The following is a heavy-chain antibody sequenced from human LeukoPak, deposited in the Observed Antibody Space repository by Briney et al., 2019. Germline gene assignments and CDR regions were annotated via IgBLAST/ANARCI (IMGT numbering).Heavy chain of an antibody. CDR3: ARENPDFWSGTLYYYYMDV. V-gene: IGHV4-59*12. CDR1: GGSISNYY. Sequence: SETLSLTCTVSGGSISNYYWSWIRQPPGKGLEWVGYIYYSGSTNYNPSLKSRVTISVDTSKNQFSLKLSSVTAADTAVYYCARENPDFWSGTLYYYYMDVWGKGTTVTVSS. J-gene: IGHJ6*03. D-gene: IGHD3-3*01. CDR2: IYYSGST.